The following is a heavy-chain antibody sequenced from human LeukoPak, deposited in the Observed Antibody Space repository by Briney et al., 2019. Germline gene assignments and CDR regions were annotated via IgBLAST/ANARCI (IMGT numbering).Heavy chain of an antibody. Sequence: GGSLRLSCAASGFTFSSYSMNWVRQAPGKGLEWVSSISSSSSYIYYADSVKGRFTISRDNAKNSLYLQMNSLRAEDTAVYYCARAPIVVVTADFDYWGQGTLVTVSS. J-gene: IGHJ4*02. D-gene: IGHD2-21*02. CDR1: GFTFSSYS. V-gene: IGHV3-21*01. CDR2: ISSSSSYI. CDR3: ARAPIVVVTADFDY.